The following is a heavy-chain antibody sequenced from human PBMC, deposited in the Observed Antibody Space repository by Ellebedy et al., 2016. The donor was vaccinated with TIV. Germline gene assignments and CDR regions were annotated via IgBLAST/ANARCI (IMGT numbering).Heavy chain of an antibody. V-gene: IGHV3-33*08. Sequence: GESLKISCAASGFTFSSYGMHWVRQAPGKGLEWVAVIWYDGSNKYYADSVKGRFTISRDNSKNTLYLQMNSLRAEDTAVYYCARDYATWGGRYYYYGMDVWGQGTTVTVSS. CDR1: GFTFSSYG. CDR3: ARDYATWGGRYYYYGMDV. J-gene: IGHJ6*02. D-gene: IGHD3-16*01. CDR2: IWYDGSNK.